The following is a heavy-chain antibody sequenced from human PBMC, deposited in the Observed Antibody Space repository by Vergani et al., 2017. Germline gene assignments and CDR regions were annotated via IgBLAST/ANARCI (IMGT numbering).Heavy chain of an antibody. CDR1: GFTFSSYG. J-gene: IGHJ6*02. D-gene: IGHD3-16*01. CDR2: ISYDGSNK. V-gene: IGHV3-30*03. CDR3: ARFMRAVHTYYYYGMDV. Sequence: QVQLVESGGGVVQPGRSLRLSCAASGFTFSSYGMHWVRQAPGKGLEWVAVISYDGSNKYYADSVKGRFTISRDNSKNTLYLQMNSLRAEDTAVYYCARFMRAVHTYYYYGMDVWGQGTTVTVSS.